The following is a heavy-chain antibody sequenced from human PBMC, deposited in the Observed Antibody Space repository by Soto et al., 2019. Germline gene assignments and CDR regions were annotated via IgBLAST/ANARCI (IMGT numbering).Heavy chain of an antibody. Sequence: QVHLVESGGGVVQPGRSLRLSCAASGLTFSNYAMHWVRQAPGKGLEWVAFISYDGTNRCYPDSVKGRFTISRDNSKNTLDLQMNSLKTEETAVYYCARESSSTVTTGGGGSAKDYWGQGTLVTVSS. V-gene: IGHV3-30-3*01. D-gene: IGHD4-17*01. J-gene: IGHJ4*02. CDR1: GLTFSNYA. CDR3: ARESSSTVTTGGGGSAKDY. CDR2: ISYDGTNR.